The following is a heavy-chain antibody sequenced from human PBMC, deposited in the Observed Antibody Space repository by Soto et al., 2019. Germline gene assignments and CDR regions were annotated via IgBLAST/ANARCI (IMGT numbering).Heavy chain of an antibody. V-gene: IGHV1-46*01. Sequence: ASVKVSCKASGYIFTNHYIHWVRQAPGQGLEWMGIINPSGGSTNYLQKFQGRITMTRDTSTSTVYMELSSLRSEDTAVYFCARADYYGSSGFYYDCWGQGSLVTVSS. D-gene: IGHD3-22*01. CDR3: ARADYYGSSGFYYDC. CDR1: GYIFTNHY. J-gene: IGHJ4*02. CDR2: INPSGGST.